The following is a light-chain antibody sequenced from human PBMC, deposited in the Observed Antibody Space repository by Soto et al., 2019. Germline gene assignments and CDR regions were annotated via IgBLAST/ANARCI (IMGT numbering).Light chain of an antibody. Sequence: QSVPAQPASVTGSTRQSITISCTETSSDVGGYDYVSWYQQHPGTAPRLIIFEVTHRPSGVSNRFSGSKSGNTPSLTISGLQAEDEADYHCTSYTSSSTQVFGTGTKVTVL. CDR1: SSDVGGYDY. V-gene: IGLV2-14*01. CDR3: TSYTSSSTQV. J-gene: IGLJ1*01. CDR2: EVT.